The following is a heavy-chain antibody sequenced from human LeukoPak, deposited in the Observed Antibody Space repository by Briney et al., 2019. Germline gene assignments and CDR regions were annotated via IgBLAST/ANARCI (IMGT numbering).Heavy chain of an antibody. CDR2: IRSKANSYAT. D-gene: IGHD5-12*01. CDR3: TRRYSGYDDFDY. J-gene: IGHJ4*02. CDR1: GFPFSGSA. Sequence: GGSLRLSCAASGFPFSGSAMHWVRQASGKGLEWVGRIRSKANSYATSYAASVKGRFTISRDDSKNTAYLQMNRLKTEDTAVYYCTRRYSGYDDFDYWGQGTLVTVSS. V-gene: IGHV3-73*01.